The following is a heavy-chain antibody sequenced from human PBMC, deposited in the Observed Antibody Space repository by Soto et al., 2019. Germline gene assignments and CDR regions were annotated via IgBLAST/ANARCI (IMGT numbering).Heavy chain of an antibody. CDR3: VRDQYSGYDFAL. CDR1: GASIAGGSYY. CDR2: IPSRGRP. V-gene: IGHV4-30-4*01. Sequence: SATLSLTCSVSGASIAGGSYYWSWVQQPPGKGLEWIGYIPSRGRPFYNPSLTSRGTISADSSKNQLSLQLTSVTAADTAVYYCVRDQYSGYDFALWGQGNLVTVSS. J-gene: IGHJ5*02. D-gene: IGHD5-12*01.